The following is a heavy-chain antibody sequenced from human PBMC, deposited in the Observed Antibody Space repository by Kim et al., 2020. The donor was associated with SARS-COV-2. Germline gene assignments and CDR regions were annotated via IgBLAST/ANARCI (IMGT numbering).Heavy chain of an antibody. D-gene: IGHD6-13*01. CDR2: IYHSGST. CDR3: ASLTYVAAAGTSNLVVDP. Sequence: SETLSLTCTVSGYSISSGYYWGWIRQPPGKGLEWIGSIYHSGSTYYNPSLKSRVTISVDTSKNQFSLKLSSVTAADTAVYYCASLTYVAAAGTSNLVVDPWGQGTLVTVSS. CDR1: GYSISSGYY. V-gene: IGHV4-38-2*02. J-gene: IGHJ5*02.